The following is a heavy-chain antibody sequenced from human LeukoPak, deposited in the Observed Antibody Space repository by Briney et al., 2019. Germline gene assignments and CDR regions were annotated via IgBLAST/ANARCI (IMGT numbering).Heavy chain of an antibody. D-gene: IGHD2-2*01. CDR3: ARGQLLSGAFDI. V-gene: IGHV1-2*02. Sequence: ASVKVSCEASGYTFTGYYMHWVRQAPGQGLEWMGWINPNSGGTNYAQKFQGRVTMTRDTSISTAYMELSRLRSDDTAVYYCARGQLLSGAFDIWGQGTMVTVSS. CDR1: GYTFTGYY. CDR2: INPNSGGT. J-gene: IGHJ3*02.